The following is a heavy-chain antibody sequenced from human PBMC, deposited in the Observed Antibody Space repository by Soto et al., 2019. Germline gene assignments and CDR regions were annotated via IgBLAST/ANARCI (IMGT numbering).Heavy chain of an antibody. CDR2: ITPIFGTA. Sequence: QVQLVQSGAEVKKPGSSVKVSCKASGGTFSSYAISWVRQAPGQGLEWMGGITPIFGTANYAQKFQGRVTITADESTSTAYMELSSLRSEDTAVYYCARDAGLANSGYVGWFDPWGQGTLVTVSS. D-gene: IGHD5-12*01. CDR3: ARDAGLANSGYVGWFDP. V-gene: IGHV1-69*01. CDR1: GGTFSSYA. J-gene: IGHJ5*02.